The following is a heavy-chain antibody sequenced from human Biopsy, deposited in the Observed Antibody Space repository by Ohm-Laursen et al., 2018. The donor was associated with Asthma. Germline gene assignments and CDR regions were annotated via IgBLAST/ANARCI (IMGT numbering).Heavy chain of an antibody. CDR1: GDSISSYH. Sequence: SETLSLTCTVSGDSISSYHWSWIRQPPGKGLEWIGSVFYGGATNYNPSLKSRVTISVDTSKNQFFLRLSSVTAADTAVYYCARGVVYGGDSYAEYFQHWGQGTLVTVSS. CDR2: VFYGGAT. CDR3: ARGVVYGGDSYAEYFQH. J-gene: IGHJ1*01. D-gene: IGHD4-23*01. V-gene: IGHV4-59*01.